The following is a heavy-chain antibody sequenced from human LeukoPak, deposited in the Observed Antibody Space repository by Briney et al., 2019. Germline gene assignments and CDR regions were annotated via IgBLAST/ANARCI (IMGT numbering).Heavy chain of an antibody. Sequence: GGSLRLSCEASGFTFTTYSMTWVRQAPGKGLEWVSISSSGSRAIFSADALKGRFTISRDDAKNLLYLDMNSLRAEDTAVYYCARQKDIVVVPAAMEQWLGEAFDIWGQGTMVTVSS. CDR3: ARQKDIVVVPAAMEQWLGEAFDI. D-gene: IGHD2-2*01. CDR1: GFTFTTYS. V-gene: IGHV3-21*01. J-gene: IGHJ3*02. CDR2: SSSGSRAI.